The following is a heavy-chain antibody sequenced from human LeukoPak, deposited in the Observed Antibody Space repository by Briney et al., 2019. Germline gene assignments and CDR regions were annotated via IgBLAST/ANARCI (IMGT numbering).Heavy chain of an antibody. D-gene: IGHD5-12*01. CDR2: ISGSGGST. Sequence: GGSLRLSCAASGFTFSGNAMSRVRQAPGKGLEWVSAISGSGGSTYYADSVKGRFTISRDNSKNTLYLQMNSLRAEDTAVYYCAKTVGGVATPWFDPWGQGSLVTASS. CDR3: AKTVGGVATPWFDP. J-gene: IGHJ5*02. V-gene: IGHV3-23*01. CDR1: GFTFSGNA.